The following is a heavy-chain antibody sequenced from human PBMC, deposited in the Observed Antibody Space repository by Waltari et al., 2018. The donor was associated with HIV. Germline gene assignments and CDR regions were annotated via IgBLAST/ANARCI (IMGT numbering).Heavy chain of an antibody. CDR1: GGTFSSYS. CDR3: ARGGVYCSSTSCSMYGMDV. CDR2: IIPIVGTA. D-gene: IGHD2-2*01. J-gene: IGHJ6*02. V-gene: IGHV1-69*01. Sequence: QVQLVQSGAEVKKPGSSVKFSCKASGGTFSSYSISWVRQAPRQGLEWMGGIIPIVGTANYAQKFQGRVTITADESTSAAYMERSSLRSEDTAVYYCARGGVYCSSTSCSMYGMDVWGQGTTVTVSS.